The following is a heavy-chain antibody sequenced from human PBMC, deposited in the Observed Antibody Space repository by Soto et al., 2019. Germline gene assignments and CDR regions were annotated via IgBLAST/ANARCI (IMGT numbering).Heavy chain of an antibody. CDR2: ISYDGSNK. Sequence: QVQLVESGGGVVQPGRSLRLSCAASGFTFSSYAMHWVRQAPGKGLEWVAVISYDGSNKYYADSVKGRFTISRDNSKNTLYLQMNSLRAEDTAVYYCARDIKGGVAARPFDYWGQGTLVTVSS. V-gene: IGHV3-30-3*01. D-gene: IGHD6-6*01. CDR1: GFTFSSYA. CDR3: ARDIKGGVAARPFDY. J-gene: IGHJ4*02.